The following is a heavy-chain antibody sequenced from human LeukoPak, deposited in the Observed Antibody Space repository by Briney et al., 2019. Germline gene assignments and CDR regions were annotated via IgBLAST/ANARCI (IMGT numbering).Heavy chain of an antibody. CDR2: LSGSGGST. Sequence: GGSLRLSCAACGFTFSSYAMSWVRQAPGKGLEWVSRLSGSGGSTYYAYSVKGRFTISRDNSKNTLFLQMNSLTDDDTAVYYCAKKWGVGTTTLDYFDYWGQGTLVTVSS. D-gene: IGHD1-26*01. J-gene: IGHJ4*02. CDR3: AKKWGVGTTTLDYFDY. V-gene: IGHV3-23*01. CDR1: GFTFSSYA.